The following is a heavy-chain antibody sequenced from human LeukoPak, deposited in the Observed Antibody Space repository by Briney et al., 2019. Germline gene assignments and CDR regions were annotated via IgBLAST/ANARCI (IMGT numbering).Heavy chain of an antibody. J-gene: IGHJ6*03. Sequence: SVKVSCKASGGTFSSHAIAWARQAPGQGPEWMGGIVPISGTANYAQKFQGRVTITTDESTSTAYMELSSLTSDDTAVYYCARGLQYQLLKALGYYYMDVWGEGTTVTVSS. V-gene: IGHV1-69*05. D-gene: IGHD2-2*01. CDR3: ARGLQYQLLKALGYYYMDV. CDR1: GGTFSSHA. CDR2: IVPISGTA.